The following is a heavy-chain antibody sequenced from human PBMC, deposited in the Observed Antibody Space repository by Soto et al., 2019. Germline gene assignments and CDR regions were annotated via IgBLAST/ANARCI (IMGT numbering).Heavy chain of an antibody. J-gene: IGHJ5*02. V-gene: IGHV1-69*06. CDR2: IIPIFGTA. CDR1: GGTFSSYA. D-gene: IGHD3-22*01. Sequence: ASVKVSCKASGGTFSSYAISWVRQAPGQGLEWMGGIIPIFGTANYAQKFQGRVTITADKSTSTAYMELSSLRSEDTAVYYCASNYYDSSGYPQYNWFDTWGQGTLVTVSS. CDR3: ASNYYDSSGYPQYNWFDT.